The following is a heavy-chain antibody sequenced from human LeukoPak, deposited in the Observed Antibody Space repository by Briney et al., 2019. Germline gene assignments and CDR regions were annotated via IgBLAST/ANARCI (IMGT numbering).Heavy chain of an antibody. CDR3: ARVSGYSYGYYFDY. J-gene: IGHJ4*02. D-gene: IGHD5-18*01. CDR1: GGSFRDYY. CDR2: INHSGST. Sequence: SETLSLTCGVYGGSFRDYYWSWIRQSPGKGLEWIGEINHSGSTNYNPSLKSRVTISVDASKNQFSLKLSSVTAADTAVYYCARVSGYSYGYYFDYWGQGTLVTVSS. V-gene: IGHV4-34*01.